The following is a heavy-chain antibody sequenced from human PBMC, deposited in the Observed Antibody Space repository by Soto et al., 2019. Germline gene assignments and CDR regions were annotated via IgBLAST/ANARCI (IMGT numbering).Heavy chain of an antibody. CDR1: GGTFSSYA. CDR2: IIPIFGTA. J-gene: IGHJ4*02. Sequence: QVQLVQSGAEVKKPGSSVKVSCKASGGTFSSYAISWVRQAPGQGLEWMGGIIPIFGTANYAQKFQGRVTINADESTSTAYMELSSLRSEDTAVYYCARRTYDYGGTHYFDYWGQGTLVTVSS. V-gene: IGHV1-69*12. CDR3: ARRTYDYGGTHYFDY. D-gene: IGHD4-17*01.